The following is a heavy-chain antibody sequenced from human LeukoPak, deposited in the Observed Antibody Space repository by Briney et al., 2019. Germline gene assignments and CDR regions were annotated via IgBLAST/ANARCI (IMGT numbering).Heavy chain of an antibody. CDR2: IYHSGSS. J-gene: IGHJ4*02. CDR1: GGSISSSSW. V-gene: IGHV4-4*01. Sequence: KPSGTLSLTCAVSGGSISSSSWWSWVRQTPGKGLEWIGEIYHSGSSNYNPSLKSRVTISADQPKRQFSLKLSSVTAADTAVYCCARARIDWLLVFDYWGQGTLVTVSS. CDR3: ARARIDWLLVFDY. D-gene: IGHD3-9*01.